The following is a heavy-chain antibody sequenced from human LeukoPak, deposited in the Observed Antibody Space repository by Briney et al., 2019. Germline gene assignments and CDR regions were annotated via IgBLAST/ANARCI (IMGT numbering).Heavy chain of an antibody. Sequence: SQTLSLTCAISGDSVSSNSAAWNCIRQSPSRGLEWLGRTYYRSKWYNDYAVSVKSRITINPDTSKNQVSLQLNSVTPEDTAVYYCARLDSSGWYDYYYYGMDVWGQGTTVTVSS. J-gene: IGHJ6*02. CDR3: ARLDSSGWYDYYYYGMDV. CDR2: TYYRSKWYN. CDR1: GDSVSSNSAA. D-gene: IGHD6-19*01. V-gene: IGHV6-1*01.